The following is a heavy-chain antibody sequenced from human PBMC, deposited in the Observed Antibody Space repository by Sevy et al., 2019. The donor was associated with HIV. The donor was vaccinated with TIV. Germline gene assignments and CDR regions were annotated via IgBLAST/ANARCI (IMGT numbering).Heavy chain of an antibody. CDR3: ASVSPVLRYFNV. V-gene: IGHV4-31*03. Sequence: SETLSLTCTVSGGSISSGGYYWSWIRQHPGKGLEWIGYIYYSGSTYYNPSLKSRVTISVDSSKNQFSLKLSSVTAADTAVYYCASVSPVLRYFNVWGQRTTVTVSS. CDR2: IYYSGST. CDR1: GGSISSGGYY. J-gene: IGHJ6*02. D-gene: IGHD3-9*01.